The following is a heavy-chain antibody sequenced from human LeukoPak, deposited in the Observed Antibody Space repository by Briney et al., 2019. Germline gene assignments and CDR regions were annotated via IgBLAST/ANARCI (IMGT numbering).Heavy chain of an antibody. V-gene: IGHV3-30*03. CDR2: VSADGRTQ. CDR1: GFTFRTYS. Sequence: GGSLRLSCAASGFTFRTYSIHWVRQAPGKGLEWVTVVSADGRTQLYSDSVKGRFTVSRDNSLNTLHLQMNSLKTKDTAVYYCAREFGHNRWYFDYWGQGALVTVSS. D-gene: IGHD5-24*01. CDR3: AREFGHNRWYFDY. J-gene: IGHJ4*02.